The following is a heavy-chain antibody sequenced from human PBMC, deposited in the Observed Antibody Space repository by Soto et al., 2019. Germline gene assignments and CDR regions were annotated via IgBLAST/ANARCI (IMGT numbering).Heavy chain of an antibody. CDR3: ARWAGQVRDYGGPFDY. CDR1: GERFTTYG. Sequence: QVQLVQSGAEVKNPGASVTVSCKGSGERFTTYGISWVRQAPGQGLEWMGWISTYNTKTNYAPKFQGRLLLTTDTSTTTAHMELRSLRPDDTAVYYCARWAGQVRDYGGPFDYWGQGTLVTVSS. D-gene: IGHD4-17*01. CDR2: ISTYNTKT. V-gene: IGHV1-18*04. J-gene: IGHJ4*02.